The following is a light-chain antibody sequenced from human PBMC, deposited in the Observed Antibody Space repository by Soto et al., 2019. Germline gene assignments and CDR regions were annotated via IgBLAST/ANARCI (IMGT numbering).Light chain of an antibody. CDR2: EVT. V-gene: IGLV2-8*01. Sequence: QSVLTHPPSASGSPGQSVTISCAGTSSDVGGYDYVSWYQQHPGRSPKLMIYEVTRRPSGAPARFSGSKSGNTASLTVSWLQAEDEADYYCSSYAGSNIFYVFGTGTKVTVL. CDR3: SSYAGSNIFYV. CDR1: SSDVGGYDY. J-gene: IGLJ1*01.